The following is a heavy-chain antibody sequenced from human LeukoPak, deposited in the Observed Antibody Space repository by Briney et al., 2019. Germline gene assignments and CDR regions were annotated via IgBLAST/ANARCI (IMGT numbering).Heavy chain of an antibody. CDR1: GYSFTNYW. D-gene: IGHD3-22*01. CDR3: ARLGLEAYDSSGYYYFDY. V-gene: IGHV5-51*01. Sequence: GGSLQISCQASGYSFTNYWIGWGRPMPGKGLEWIGTIYPGDSDTRYRPSFQGQVAISADKSISTAYLQWRSLKASDTAMDYCARLGLEAYDSSGYYYFDYWGQGALVTVSS. J-gene: IGHJ4*02. CDR2: IYPGDSDT.